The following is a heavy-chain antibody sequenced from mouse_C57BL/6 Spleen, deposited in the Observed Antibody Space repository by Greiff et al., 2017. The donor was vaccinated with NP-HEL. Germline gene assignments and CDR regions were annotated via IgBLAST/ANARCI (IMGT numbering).Heavy chain of an antibody. Sequence: QVQLQQPGAELVKPGASVKLSCKASGYTFTSYWMHWVKQRPGQGLEWIGMIHPNSGSTNYNEKFKSKATLTVDKSSSTAYMQLSSLTYEDSAVYYCARHGSSTAWFAYWGQGTLVTVSA. CDR2: IHPNSGST. CDR1: GYTFTSYW. J-gene: IGHJ3*01. D-gene: IGHD1-1*01. V-gene: IGHV1-64*01. CDR3: ARHGSSTAWFAY.